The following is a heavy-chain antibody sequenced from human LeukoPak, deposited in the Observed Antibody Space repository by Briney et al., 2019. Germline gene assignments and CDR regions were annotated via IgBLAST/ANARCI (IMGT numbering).Heavy chain of an antibody. V-gene: IGHV3-11*01. CDR2: ISSSGSTI. CDR3: ARGKYSFDY. CDR1: GFTFSDSY. J-gene: IGHJ4*02. Sequence: PGGSLRLSCAASGFTFSDSYMSWIRQAPGKGLEYISYISSSGSTIYYADSVKGRSTLSRDNAKNSLSLEMNSLRAEDRAVYYCARGKYSFDYWGQGALVTVSS.